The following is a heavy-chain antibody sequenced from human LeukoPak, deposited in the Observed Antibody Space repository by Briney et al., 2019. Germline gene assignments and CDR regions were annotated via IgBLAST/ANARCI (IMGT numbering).Heavy chain of an antibody. CDR2: IWYDGSNK. J-gene: IGHJ4*02. V-gene: IGHV3-33*08. CDR1: GFTFSSYG. D-gene: IGHD3-10*01. CDR3: ARLYGSGSYYSYYFDY. Sequence: GGSLRLSCTASGFTFSSYGMHWVRQAPGKGLEWVAVIWYDGSNKYYADSVKGRFTISRDNSKNTLYLQMNSLRAEDTAVYYCARLYGSGSYYSYYFDYWGQGTLVTVSS.